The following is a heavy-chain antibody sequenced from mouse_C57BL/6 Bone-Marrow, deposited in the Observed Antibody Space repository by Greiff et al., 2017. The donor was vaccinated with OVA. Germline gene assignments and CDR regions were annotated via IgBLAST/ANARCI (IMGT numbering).Heavy chain of an antibody. CDR2: IDPENGDT. Sequence: DVKLVESGAELVRPGASVKLSCTASGFNIKDDYMHWVKQRPEQGLEWIGWIDPENGDTEYASKFQGKATITADTSSNTAYLQLSSLTSEDTAVYYCTTWDYDVDYWGQGTTLTVSS. J-gene: IGHJ2*01. D-gene: IGHD2-4*01. CDR3: TTWDYDVDY. V-gene: IGHV14-4*01. CDR1: GFNIKDDY.